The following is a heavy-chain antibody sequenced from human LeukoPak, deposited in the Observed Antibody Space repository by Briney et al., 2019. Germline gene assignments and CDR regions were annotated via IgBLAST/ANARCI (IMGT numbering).Heavy chain of an antibody. Sequence: PVGSLRLSCAASGFTFCSYSMHSVRQAPGKGLGWVAVISYDGSNKYYADSVKGRFTIARDNAKTTLYLQMSSLRAEDWAVYYCARPVGVVVIFDAFDIWGQGTMVTVSS. CDR3: ARPVGVVVIFDAFDI. CDR1: GFTFCSYS. CDR2: ISYDGSNK. D-gene: IGHD2-15*01. V-gene: IGHV3-30*04. J-gene: IGHJ3*02.